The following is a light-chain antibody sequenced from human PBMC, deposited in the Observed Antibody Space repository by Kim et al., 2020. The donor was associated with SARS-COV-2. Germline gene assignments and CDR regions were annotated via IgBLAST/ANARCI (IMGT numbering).Light chain of an antibody. V-gene: IGLV2-18*02. CDR1: SGEVRTYNS. Sequence: GQQETISCTGTSGEVRTYNSVSWYHQSPGTAPKLLSYEVNDLPKGVPDRFSAAKAGNTASLTISGLQAGDEADYYCSSYTSSNIYVFGTGTKVTVL. CDR2: EVN. J-gene: IGLJ1*01. CDR3: SSYTSSNIYV.